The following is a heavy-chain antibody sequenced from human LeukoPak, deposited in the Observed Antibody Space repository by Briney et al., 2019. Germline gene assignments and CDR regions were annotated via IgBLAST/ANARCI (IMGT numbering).Heavy chain of an antibody. J-gene: IGHJ4*02. D-gene: IGHD3-16*01. CDR3: VKDLPVLHY. CDR1: GFTFSDNW. V-gene: IGHV3-74*01. CDR2: INTAGTTT. Sequence: GGSLRLSCATSGFTFSDNWMHWVRQAPGKGLVWVSRINTAGTTTNYADSVKGRFSISRDNSKNTLYLQMNGLRGDDTAVYYCVKDLPVLHYWGQGTLVTVSS.